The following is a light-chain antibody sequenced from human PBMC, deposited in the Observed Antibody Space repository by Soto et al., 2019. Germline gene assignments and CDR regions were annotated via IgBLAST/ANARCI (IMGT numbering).Light chain of an antibody. V-gene: IGLV4-69*01. CDR2: LNSDGSH. CDR3: QTWGTGIEV. CDR1: RGHSSYT. Sequence: QPVLTQSPSASASLGASVKLTCTLIRGHSSYTIAWHQQQPEKGPRYLMTLNSDGSHSKGDGIPDRFSGSSSGAERYLSISSLQSEDEADYYCQTWGTGIEVFGGGTKLTVL. J-gene: IGLJ3*02.